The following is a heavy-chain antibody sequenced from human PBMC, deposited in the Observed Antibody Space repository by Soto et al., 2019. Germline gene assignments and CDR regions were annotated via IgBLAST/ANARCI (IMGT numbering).Heavy chain of an antibody. J-gene: IGHJ4*02. V-gene: IGHV3-30*18. D-gene: IGHD1-26*01. Sequence: QVQLVESGGGVVQPGTSVRLSCEASGFAFNKFGMHWVRQAPGKGLEWVAFISYDGSYQYYADSVQGRLTITRDNSMNTLNMQLNSLRREDTAVYYCAKGGEVGGVLGDHWGQGTLVTVSS. CDR2: ISYDGSYQ. CDR3: AKGGEVGGVLGDH. CDR1: GFAFNKFG.